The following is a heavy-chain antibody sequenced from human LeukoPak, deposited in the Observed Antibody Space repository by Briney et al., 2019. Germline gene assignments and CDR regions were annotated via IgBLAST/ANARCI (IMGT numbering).Heavy chain of an antibody. CDR3: VKDMGFDLIKDAFHV. D-gene: IGHD3-9*01. CDR1: GFSLDDYA. V-gene: IGHV3-9*01. CDR2: ISWDSGNQ. Sequence: AGRSLRLSCVGSGFSLDDYAMHWVRQVPGKGLEWVSSISWDSGNQAYTDSVKGRFTISRDNDKNSLYLQMNSLRPEDTALYYCVKDMGFDLIKDAFHVWGQGTLVTVSS. J-gene: IGHJ3*01.